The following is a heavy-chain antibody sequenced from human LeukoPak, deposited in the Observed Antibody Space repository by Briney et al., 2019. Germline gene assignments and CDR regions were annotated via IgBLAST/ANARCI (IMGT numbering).Heavy chain of an antibody. Sequence: PGRSLRLSCAASGFTFSSYGMHWVRQAPGKGLGWVAVISYDGSNKYYADSVKGRFTISRDNSKNTLYLQMNSLRAEDTAVYYCATLHSSSWSKDYWGQGTLVTVSS. CDR2: ISYDGSNK. V-gene: IGHV3-30*03. CDR1: GFTFSSYG. D-gene: IGHD6-13*01. CDR3: ATLHSSSWSKDY. J-gene: IGHJ4*02.